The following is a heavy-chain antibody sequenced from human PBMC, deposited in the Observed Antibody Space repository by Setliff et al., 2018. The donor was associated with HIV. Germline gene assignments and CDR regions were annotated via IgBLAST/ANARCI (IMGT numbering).Heavy chain of an antibody. D-gene: IGHD3-3*01. CDR3: AREQILELWYYMDV. CDR2: IMQDGSVK. V-gene: IGHV3-7*03. J-gene: IGHJ6*03. CDR1: GFSFSSHW. Sequence: PGESLKISCAASGFSFSSHWMTWVRQAPGKGLEWVANIMQDGSVKYYVDSVKGRFTVSRDNAKNSLFLQMNSLRAEDTAVYYCAREQILELWYYMDVWGKGTTVTVSS.